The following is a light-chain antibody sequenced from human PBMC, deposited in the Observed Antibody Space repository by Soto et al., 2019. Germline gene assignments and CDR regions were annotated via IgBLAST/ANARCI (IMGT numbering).Light chain of an antibody. CDR3: QSYDSSLSGWV. CDR1: SSNIGAGYD. J-gene: IGLJ3*02. CDR2: DHS. Sequence: SVLTQPPSVSGAPGQRVTISCTGSSSNIGAGYDVHWYQQLPGTAPKLLIYDHSNRPSGVPDRFSGSKSGTSASLAITGLQAEDEADYYCQSYDSSLSGWVFGGGTKLTVL. V-gene: IGLV1-40*01.